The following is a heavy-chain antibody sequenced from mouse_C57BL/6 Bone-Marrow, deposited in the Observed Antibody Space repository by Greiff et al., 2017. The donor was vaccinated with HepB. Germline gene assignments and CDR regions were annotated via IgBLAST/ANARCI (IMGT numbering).Heavy chain of an antibody. CDR1: GYTFTSYW. J-gene: IGHJ3*01. Sequence: QVQLKQPGAELVMPGASVKLSCKASGYTFTSYWMHWVKQRPGQGLEWIGEIDPSDSYTNYNQKFKGKSTLTVDKSSSTAYMQLSSLTSEDSAVYYCARGIYGGQGTLVTVSA. CDR3: ARGIY. V-gene: IGHV1-69*01. CDR2: IDPSDSYT.